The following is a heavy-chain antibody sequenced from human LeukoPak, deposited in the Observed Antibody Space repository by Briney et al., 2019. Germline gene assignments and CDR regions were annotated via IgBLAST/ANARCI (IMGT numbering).Heavy chain of an antibody. CDR1: GFTFSSYA. J-gene: IGHJ4*02. CDR2: ISGSGGST. CDR3: ARPVTPMTTFTKFDY. V-gene: IGHV3-23*01. Sequence: QPGGSLRLSCAASGFTFSSYALNWVRQAPGKGLEWVSTISGSGGSTYYTESVKGRFTISRDNSKDTLYLQMNSLKAEDTAIYYCARPVTPMTTFTKFDYWGQGTLVTVSS. D-gene: IGHD4-17*01.